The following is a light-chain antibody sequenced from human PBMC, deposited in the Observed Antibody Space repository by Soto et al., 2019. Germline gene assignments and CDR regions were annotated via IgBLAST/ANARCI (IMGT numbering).Light chain of an antibody. CDR3: QQSYSTPRT. V-gene: IGKV1-39*01. CDR2: AAS. Sequence: DIQMTQSPSSLSASVGDRVTITCRASQSISSYLNWYQQKPGKAPKLLIYAASSLQSRVPSRFSGGGSGTDFTLTISSLQPEDFANYYCQQSYSTPRTFGPGTKVDIK. J-gene: IGKJ3*01. CDR1: QSISSY.